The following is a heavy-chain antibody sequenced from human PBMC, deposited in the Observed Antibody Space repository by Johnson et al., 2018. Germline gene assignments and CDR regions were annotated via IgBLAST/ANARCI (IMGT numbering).Heavy chain of an antibody. Sequence: QVQLQESGPGLVEASVTLSLTCPVSGGSISSYYWSWIRQPPGKGLEWIGYIYYSGSTNYNPSLKSPVTKPVDTSKNQFSLKLSSVTAADTAVYYCASNYYGSGSYYNGYYYYGLDVWGQGTTVTVSS. CDR3: ASNYYGSGSYYNGYYYYGLDV. J-gene: IGHJ6*02. CDR2: IYYSGST. D-gene: IGHD3-10*01. V-gene: IGHV4-59*01. CDR1: GGSISSYY.